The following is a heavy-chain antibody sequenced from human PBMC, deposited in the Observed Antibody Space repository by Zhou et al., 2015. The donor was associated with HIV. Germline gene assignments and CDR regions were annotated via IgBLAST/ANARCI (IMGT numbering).Heavy chain of an antibody. J-gene: IGHJ6*02. CDR3: ARDTGTMVRGVIPIYYGMDV. CDR2: IIPIFGTA. D-gene: IGHD3-10*01. V-gene: IGHV1-69*01. CDR1: GGTFSSYA. Sequence: QVQLVQSGAEVKKPGSSVKVSCKASGGTFSSYAISWVRQAPGQGLEWMGGIIPIFGTANYAQKFQGRVTITADESTSTAYMELSSLRSEDTAVYYCARDTGTMVRGVIPIYYGMDVWGQGTTVTVSS.